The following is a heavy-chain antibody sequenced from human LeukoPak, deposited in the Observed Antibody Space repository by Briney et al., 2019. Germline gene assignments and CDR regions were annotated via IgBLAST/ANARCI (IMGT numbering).Heavy chain of an antibody. CDR2: IRYDGSNK. CDR3: AKYGSGSYYKPLDY. J-gene: IGHJ4*02. V-gene: IGHV3-30*02. D-gene: IGHD3-10*01. CDR1: GFTFSSYG. Sequence: GGSLRLSCAASGFTFSSYGMHWVRQAPGKGLEWVAFIRYDGSNKNYADSAKGRFTISRDNSKNTLYLQMNSLRAEDTAVYYCAKYGSGSYYKPLDYWGQGTLVTVSS.